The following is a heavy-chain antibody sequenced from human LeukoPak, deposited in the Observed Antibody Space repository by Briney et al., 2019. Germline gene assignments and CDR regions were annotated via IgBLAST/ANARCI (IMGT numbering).Heavy chain of an antibody. CDR3: ARDLGATVTARDAFDI. V-gene: IGHV4-4*07. CDR1: GGSISSYC. CDR2: IYTSGST. D-gene: IGHD4-11*01. J-gene: IGHJ3*02. Sequence: SETLSLTCTVSGGSISSYCWSWIRQPAGKGLEWIGRIYTSGSTNYNPSLKSRVTMSVDTSKNQFSLKLSSVTAADTAVYYCARDLGATVTARDAFDIWGQGTMVTVSS.